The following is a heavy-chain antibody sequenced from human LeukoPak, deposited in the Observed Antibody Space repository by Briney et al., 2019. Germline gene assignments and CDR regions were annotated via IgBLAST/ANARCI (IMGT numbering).Heavy chain of an antibody. J-gene: IGHJ4*02. CDR1: GGSLNGHY. CDR2: GSESGGT. CDR3: ARGRQDYYGSGSPNFDY. V-gene: IGHV4-34*01. Sequence: SETLSLTCAVYGGSLNGHYWSWIRQPPGKGLEWIGEGSESGGTKFNPSLKSRVTISADTSKNQFSLKLNSVTAADTAVYYCARGRQDYYGSGSPNFDYWGQGTLVTVSS. D-gene: IGHD3-10*01.